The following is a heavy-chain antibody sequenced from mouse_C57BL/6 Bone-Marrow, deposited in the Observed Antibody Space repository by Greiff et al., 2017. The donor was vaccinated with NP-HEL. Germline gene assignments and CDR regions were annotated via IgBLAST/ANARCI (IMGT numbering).Heavy chain of an antibody. D-gene: IGHD1-1*01. Sequence: VQLVESGAELARPGASVKLSCKASGYTFTSYGISWVKQRTGQGLEWIGEIYPRSGNTYYNEKFKGKATLTADKSSSTAYMELRSLTSEDSAVYFCAREGAYGSGAYWGQGTLVTVSA. CDR2: IYPRSGNT. CDR1: GYTFTSYG. J-gene: IGHJ3*01. CDR3: AREGAYGSGAY. V-gene: IGHV1-81*01.